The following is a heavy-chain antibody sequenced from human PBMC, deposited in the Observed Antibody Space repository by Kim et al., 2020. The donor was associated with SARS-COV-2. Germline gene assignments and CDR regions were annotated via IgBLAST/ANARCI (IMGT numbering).Heavy chain of an antibody. Sequence: DSVTGRFTIPRDNSKNTLYLPMNSLRAEDTAVYYCAKVGSIAARSPFDYWGQGTLVTVSS. CDR3: AKVGSIAARSPFDY. V-gene: IGHV3-23*01. D-gene: IGHD6-6*01. J-gene: IGHJ4*02.